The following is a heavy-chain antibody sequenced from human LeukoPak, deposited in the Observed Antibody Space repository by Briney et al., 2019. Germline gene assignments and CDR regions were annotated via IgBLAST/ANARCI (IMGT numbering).Heavy chain of an antibody. D-gene: IGHD3-3*01. J-gene: IGHJ6*02. V-gene: IGHV3-30-3*01. CDR3: ARDHYDFWSGYGRRGMDV. CDR2: ISYDGSNK. CDR1: GFTFSSYA. Sequence: PGGSLRLSCAASGFTFSSYAMHWVRQAPGKGLEWVAVISYDGSNKYYADSVKGRFTISRDNSKNTLYLQMNSLRAEDTAVYYCARDHYDFWSGYGRRGMDVWGQGTTVTVSS.